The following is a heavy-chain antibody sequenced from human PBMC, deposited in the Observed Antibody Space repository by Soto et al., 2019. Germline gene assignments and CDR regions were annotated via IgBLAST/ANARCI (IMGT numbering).Heavy chain of an antibody. V-gene: IGHV3-74*01. D-gene: IGHD1-26*01. Sequence: GGSLRLSCAASGFTFSSYWMHWVRQAPGKGLVWVSRISSDGSSTSYADSVKGRFTISRDNAKNTLYLQMNSLRAEDTAVYYCARAVGAIYYFDYWGQGTLVTVSS. CDR1: GFTFSSYW. CDR2: ISSDGSST. CDR3: ARAVGAIYYFDY. J-gene: IGHJ4*02.